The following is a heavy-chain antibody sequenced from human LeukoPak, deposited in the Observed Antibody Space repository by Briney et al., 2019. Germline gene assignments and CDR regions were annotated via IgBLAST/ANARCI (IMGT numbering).Heavy chain of an antibody. CDR3: PSRPDYYDSSPAGY. CDR2: IYHSGST. CDR1: GYSISSGYY. J-gene: IGHJ1*01. V-gene: IGHV4-38-2*02. D-gene: IGHD3-22*01. Sequence: SETLSLTCTVSGYSISSGYYWGWIRQPPGKGLEWIGSIYHSGSTYYNPSLKSRVTISVDTSKNQFSLKLSSVTAANTAVYYCPSRPDYYDSSPAGYWGQSPLDTVST.